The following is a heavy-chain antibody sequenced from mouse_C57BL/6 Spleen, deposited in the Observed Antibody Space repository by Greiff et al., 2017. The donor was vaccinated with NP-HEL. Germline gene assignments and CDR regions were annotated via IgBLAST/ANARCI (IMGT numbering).Heavy chain of an antibody. CDR2: INPSNGGA. D-gene: IGHD1-1*01. CDR3: AIEYYYGSTYYAMDY. CDR1: GYTFTSYW. J-gene: IGHJ4*01. Sequence: QVQLQQPGTELVKPGASVKLSCKASGYTFTSYWMHWVKQRPGQGLEWIGNINPSNGGANYNEKFKSKATLTVDKSSSTAYMQLSSLTSEDSAVYYCAIEYYYGSTYYAMDYWGQGTSVTVSS. V-gene: IGHV1-53*01.